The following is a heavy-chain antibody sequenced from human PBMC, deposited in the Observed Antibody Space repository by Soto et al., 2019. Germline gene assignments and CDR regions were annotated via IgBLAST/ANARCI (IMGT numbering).Heavy chain of an antibody. Sequence: QVQLQQSGPGLVKPSQTLSLTCTISGDSVSSNTAGWNWIRQSPSRGLEWLGRTYYRSKWYNDYAVFVNSRIIINPDTSKNQFSLQLSSVTPEDTAVYYCARGDEGSGRIFDYWGQGTLVTVSS. V-gene: IGHV6-1*01. CDR1: GDSVSSNTAG. CDR2: TYYRSKWYN. CDR3: ARGDEGSGRIFDY. D-gene: IGHD3-10*01. J-gene: IGHJ4*02.